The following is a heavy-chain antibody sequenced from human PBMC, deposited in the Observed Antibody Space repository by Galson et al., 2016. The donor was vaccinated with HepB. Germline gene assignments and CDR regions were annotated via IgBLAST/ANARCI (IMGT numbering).Heavy chain of an antibody. J-gene: IGHJ5*02. Sequence: SLRLSCAGSGFTFGYYTMNWVRQAPGKGLEWVSSITPSGTMYYADSVKGRFTISRDDGKRSLFLQMNSLRDEEKGGYYCARPPRGTYENFWFDHWGQGTLVTVSS. V-gene: IGHV3-69-1*01. CDR2: ITPSGTM. CDR1: GFTFGYYT. CDR3: ARPPRGTYENFWFDH. D-gene: IGHD1-26*01.